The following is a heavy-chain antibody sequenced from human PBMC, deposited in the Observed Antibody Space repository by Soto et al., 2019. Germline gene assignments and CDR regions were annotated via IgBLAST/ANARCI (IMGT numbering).Heavy chain of an antibody. CDR2: INSDGSST. D-gene: IGHD2-2*01. Sequence: GSLRLSCAASGFTFSSYWMHWVRQAPGKGLVWVSRINSDGSSTSYADSVKGRFTISRDNAKNTLYLQMNSLRAEDTAVYYCARDAEYCSSTSCPYYYMDVWGKGTTVTVSS. CDR3: ARDAEYCSSTSCPYYYMDV. V-gene: IGHV3-74*01. CDR1: GFTFSSYW. J-gene: IGHJ6*03.